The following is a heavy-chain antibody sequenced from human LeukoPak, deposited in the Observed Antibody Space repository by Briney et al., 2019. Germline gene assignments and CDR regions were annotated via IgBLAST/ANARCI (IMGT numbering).Heavy chain of an antibody. CDR3: ARDFLGRDWDLLARVDY. J-gene: IGHJ4*02. Sequence: GGSLRLSCAASGFTFSSYAMHWVRQAPGKGLEWVAVISYDGSNKYYADSVKGRFTISRDNSKNTLYLQMNSLRAEDTAVYYCARDFLGRDWDLLARVDYWGQGTLVTVSS. CDR2: ISYDGSNK. CDR1: GFTFSSYA. D-gene: IGHD3-3*01. V-gene: IGHV3-30-3*01.